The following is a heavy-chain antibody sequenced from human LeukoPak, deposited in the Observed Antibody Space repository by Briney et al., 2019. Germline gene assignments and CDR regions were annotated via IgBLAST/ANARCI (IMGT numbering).Heavy chain of an antibody. CDR2: IYNSGST. CDR1: GGSISSSSYY. J-gene: IGHJ3*02. CDR3: AREPFGNYDSSSASHAFDI. Sequence: SETLSLTCTVSGGSISSSSYYCGCICQPPRKGVEWVVSIYNSGSTCYNPSLKSRVTISVDTSKNQFSLKLTSVTAADTAVYYCAREPFGNYDSSSASHAFDIWGQGTLVTVSS. D-gene: IGHD3-22*01. V-gene: IGHV4-39*07.